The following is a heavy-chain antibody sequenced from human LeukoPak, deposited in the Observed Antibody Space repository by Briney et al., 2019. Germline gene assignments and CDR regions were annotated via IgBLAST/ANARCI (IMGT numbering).Heavy chain of an antibody. CDR1: GYTFTSYD. Sequence: ASVKVSCKASGYTFTSYDINWVRQATGQGLEWMGWMNPNSGNTGYAQKFRGRVTMTRNTSISTAYMELSSLRSEDTAVYYCASSQTPYYDFWSGYYEYGMDVWGQGTTVTVSS. CDR2: MNPNSGNT. V-gene: IGHV1-8*01. CDR3: ASSQTPYYDFWSGYYEYGMDV. J-gene: IGHJ6*02. D-gene: IGHD3-3*01.